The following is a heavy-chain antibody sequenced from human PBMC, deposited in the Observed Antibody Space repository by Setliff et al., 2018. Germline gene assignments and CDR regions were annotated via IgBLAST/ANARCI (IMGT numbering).Heavy chain of an antibody. CDR3: ARAYYYGSGSYYRKRIAWFDP. D-gene: IGHD3-10*01. J-gene: IGHJ5*02. V-gene: IGHV4-34*01. CDR1: GGSFSDYY. Sequence: SETLSLTCAASGGSFSDYYWTWIRQPPGKGLEWMGEINHSGSTNYNPSLKSRVTISVDTSKNQLSLKLSSVTAADTAVYYCARAYYYGSGSYYRKRIAWFDPWGQGTLVTVSS. CDR2: INHSGST.